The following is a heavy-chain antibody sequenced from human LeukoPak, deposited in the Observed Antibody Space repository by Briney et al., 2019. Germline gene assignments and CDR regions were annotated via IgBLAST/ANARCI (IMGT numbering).Heavy chain of an antibody. CDR3: ARDFSHSSDSPLFDY. V-gene: IGHV3-21*01. Sequence: GGSLRLSCAASGFTFGAYTINWDRQAPGKGLEWVSCIFSRSESILYADSVKGRFTISRDNAKNSLYLQMDSLRVEDTAVYYCARDFSHSSDSPLFDYGAQETLVPV. D-gene: IGHD3-22*01. CDR2: IFSRSESI. CDR1: GFTFGAYT. J-gene: IGHJ4*02.